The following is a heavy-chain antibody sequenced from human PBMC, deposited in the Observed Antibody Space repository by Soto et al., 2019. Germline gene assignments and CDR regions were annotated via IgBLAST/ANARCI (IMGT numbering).Heavy chain of an antibody. J-gene: IGHJ3*02. CDR2: TYYRSKWYN. V-gene: IGHV6-1*01. Sequence: SHTLSLTCAISGDSVSSNSAAWNWIMQSPSRGLEWLGRTYYRSKWYNDYAVSAKTRITINPDTSKNQFSLQLNSVTPQATALYYCASKSSSGGYVSHAFETWGQGKMVTVSS. CDR3: ASKSSSGGYVSHAFET. D-gene: IGHD6-19*01. CDR1: GDSVSSNSAA.